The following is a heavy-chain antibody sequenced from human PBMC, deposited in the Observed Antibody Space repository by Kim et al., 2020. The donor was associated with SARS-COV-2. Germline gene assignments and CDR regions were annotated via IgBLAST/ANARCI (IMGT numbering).Heavy chain of an antibody. Sequence: GGSLRLSCAASGFSFSSYIMHWVRQAPGKGLEWVAVISYDGVNKYYADSVKGRFSTSRDNSRNTLYLQMNSLRAEDTAVYYCATIYYDFWSGYSQPFDYWGQGPLVTVSS. J-gene: IGHJ4*02. D-gene: IGHD3-3*01. CDR3: ATIYYDFWSGYSQPFDY. V-gene: IGHV3-30-3*01. CDR2: ISYDGVNK. CDR1: GFSFSSYI.